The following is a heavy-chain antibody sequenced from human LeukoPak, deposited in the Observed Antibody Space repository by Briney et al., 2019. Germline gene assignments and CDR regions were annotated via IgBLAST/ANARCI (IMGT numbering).Heavy chain of an antibody. D-gene: IGHD6-13*01. CDR3: ARWEVDIAAAGLKFYNYYGMDI. Sequence: SVTVSCTASGGTFSSYAISWVRQAPGQGLEWMGGIIPIFGTANYAQKFQGRVTITADESTSTAYMELSSLRSEDTAVYYCARWEVDIAAAGLKFYNYYGMDIWGQGTTVTVSS. V-gene: IGHV1-69*13. CDR1: GGTFSSYA. CDR2: IIPIFGTA. J-gene: IGHJ6*02.